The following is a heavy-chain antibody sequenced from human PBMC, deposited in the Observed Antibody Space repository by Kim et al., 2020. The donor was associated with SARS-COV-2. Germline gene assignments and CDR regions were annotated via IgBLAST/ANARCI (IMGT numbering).Heavy chain of an antibody. CDR2: INFVKGDT. CDR1: GYTFINHP. Sequence: ASVKVSCKTSGYTFINHPIIWVRQAPGQGLEWMGWINFVKGDTHYAPRLQGRATMTRDTSTSTAYMELSSLTSDDTAFYYCAREVVDMTGGDYWGQGALVTVSS. D-gene: IGHD3-22*01. CDR3: AREVVDMTGGDY. V-gene: IGHV1-18*01. J-gene: IGHJ4*02.